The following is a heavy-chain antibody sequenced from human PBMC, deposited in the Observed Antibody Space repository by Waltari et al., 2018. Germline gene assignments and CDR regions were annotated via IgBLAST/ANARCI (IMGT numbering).Heavy chain of an antibody. Sequence: QLQESGPGLVKPSGTLSLTCVVSGDSRSYWWSWVRQSPEKGLEWIVQVYVGGRTNYNPSLQSRVTISMDTSNNQFSLKLTSTTAADTAIYYCARDRGRGLYLDSWGQGTLVTVSP. V-gene: IGHV4-4*02. J-gene: IGHJ4*02. D-gene: IGHD2-15*01. CDR3: ARDRGRGLYLDS. CDR1: GDSRSYW. CDR2: VYVGGRT.